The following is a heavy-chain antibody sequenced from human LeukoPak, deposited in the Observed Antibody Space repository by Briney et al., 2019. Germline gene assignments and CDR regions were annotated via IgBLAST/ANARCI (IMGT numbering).Heavy chain of an antibody. CDR3: ARAYDYVWGSYRPFDY. D-gene: IGHD3-16*02. CDR2: INPSGGST. J-gene: IGHJ4*02. V-gene: IGHV1-46*01. Sequence: ASVKVSCKASGYTFTSYYMHWVRQAPGQGLEWMGIINPSGGSTSYAQKFQGRVTMTRDTSTSTVYMELSSLRSEDTAVYYCARAYDYVWGSYRPFDYWGQGTLVIVSS. CDR1: GYTFTSYY.